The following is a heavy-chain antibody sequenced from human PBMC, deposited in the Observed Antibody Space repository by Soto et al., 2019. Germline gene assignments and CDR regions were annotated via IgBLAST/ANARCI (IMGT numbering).Heavy chain of an antibody. Sequence: SGPTLVNPTQTLTLACTFSGFSLSTSGMCVSWIRQPPGKALEWLALIDWDDDKYYSTSLKTRLTISKDTSKNQVVLTMTNMDPVDTATYYCARDYYDSSGYYYAHDYWGQGTLVTVS. D-gene: IGHD3-22*01. CDR2: IDWDDDK. J-gene: IGHJ4*02. CDR1: GFSLSTSGMC. CDR3: ARDYYDSSGYYYAHDY. V-gene: IGHV2-70*01.